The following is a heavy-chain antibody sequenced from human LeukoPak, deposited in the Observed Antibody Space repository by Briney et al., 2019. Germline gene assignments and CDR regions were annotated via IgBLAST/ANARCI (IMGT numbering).Heavy chain of an antibody. V-gene: IGHV3-23*01. D-gene: IGHD6-6*01. Sequence: GGSLRLSCAASGFTFSKFAMSWVRQAPGKGLEWVSAISGSGSSTYYADSVKGRFTISRDNSKNTLYLQMNSLRAEDTAVYYCAKGEFIAAPHLFDYWGQGTLVTVSS. CDR1: GFTFSKFA. J-gene: IGHJ4*02. CDR2: ISGSGSST. CDR3: AKGEFIAAPHLFDY.